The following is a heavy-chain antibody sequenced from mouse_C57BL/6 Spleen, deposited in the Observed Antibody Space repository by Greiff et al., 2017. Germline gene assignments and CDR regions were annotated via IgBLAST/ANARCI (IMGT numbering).Heavy chain of an antibody. CDR3: ATAYDYDGAWFAY. Sequence: QVQLKESGPGLVAPSQSLSITCTVSGFSLTSYGVDWVRQSPGKGLEWLGVIWGVGSTNYNSALKSRLSTSKDNYKSQVFLKMNSLQTDDTAMYYCATAYDYDGAWFAYWGQGTLVTVSA. V-gene: IGHV2-6*01. CDR1: GFSLTSYG. J-gene: IGHJ3*01. CDR2: IWGVGST. D-gene: IGHD2-4*01.